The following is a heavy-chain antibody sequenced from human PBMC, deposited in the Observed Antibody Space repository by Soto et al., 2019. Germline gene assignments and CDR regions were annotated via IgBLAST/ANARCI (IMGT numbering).Heavy chain of an antibody. CDR1: GGSLSDYY. Sequence: QVQLQQWGAGLLKPSGTLSLTCGVSGGSLSDYYWSWIRQPPGKGLEWIGEINHSGSTNLNPSLKSRATISVDMSKNQFSLPLSSVTAADTALYYCARPPIKYCSSISWSPDYNYYMDVWGTGTAVTVSS. D-gene: IGHD2-2*01. CDR3: ARPPIKYCSSISWSPDYNYYMDV. J-gene: IGHJ6*03. V-gene: IGHV4-34*04. CDR2: INHSGST.